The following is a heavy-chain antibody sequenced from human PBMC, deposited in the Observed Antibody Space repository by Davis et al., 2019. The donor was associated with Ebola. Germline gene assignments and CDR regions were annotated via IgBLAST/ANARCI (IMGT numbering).Heavy chain of an antibody. CDR1: GGSISSYY. CDR2: IYTSGST. D-gene: IGHD3-10*01. V-gene: IGHV4-4*07. J-gene: IGHJ5*02. CDR3: AREPVTMVQGGGWFDP. Sequence: PSETLSLTCTVSGGSISSYYWSWIRQPAGKGLEWIGRIYTSGSTNYNPSLKSRVTMSVDTSKNQFPLKLSSVTAADTAVYYCAREPVTMVQGGGWFDPWGQGTLVTVSS.